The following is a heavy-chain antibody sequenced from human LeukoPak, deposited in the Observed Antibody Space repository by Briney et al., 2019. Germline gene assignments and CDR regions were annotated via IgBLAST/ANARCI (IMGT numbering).Heavy chain of an antibody. CDR1: GFTSTDDT. Sequence: PRRSPRLSCAVSGFTSTDDTMHSVCRAPGESVERGSSITSTSRTIFYADSVEGRFPISRDNSKNTLYLQMNSLRAEDTAVYDCAKKAFIAVAGLVDYGCQGTLVTVSS. D-gene: IGHD6-19*01. CDR3: AKKAFIAVAGLVDY. J-gene: IGHJ4*02. CDR2: ITSTSRTI. V-gene: IGHV3-21*04.